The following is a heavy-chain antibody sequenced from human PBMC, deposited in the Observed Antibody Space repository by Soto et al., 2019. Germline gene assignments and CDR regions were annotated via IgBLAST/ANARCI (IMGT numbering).Heavy chain of an antibody. Sequence: QLQLQESGPGLVKPSETLSLTCTVSGGSISSSSYYWGWIRQPLGKGLEWIGSIYYSGSTYYNPSIKSRVTISVDTSKNQFSLKLSSVTAADTAVYYCARQVSGSFRAGGFDPWGQGTLVTVSS. J-gene: IGHJ5*02. D-gene: IGHD3-10*01. CDR2: IYYSGST. V-gene: IGHV4-39*01. CDR3: ARQVSGSFRAGGFDP. CDR1: GGSISSSSYY.